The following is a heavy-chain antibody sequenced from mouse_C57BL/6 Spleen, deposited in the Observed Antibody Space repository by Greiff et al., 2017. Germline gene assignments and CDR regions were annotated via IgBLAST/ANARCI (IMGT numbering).Heavy chain of an antibody. CDR1: GYTFTGYW. V-gene: IGHV1-9*01. D-gene: IGHD1-1*01. CDR3: ARLTTVVAEGVGY. Sequence: VQLQESGAELMKPGASVKISCKATGYTFTGYWLEWVKQRPGHGLEWIGEILPGSGSTTYNEKFKGKATFTVDTSSNTAYMQLSSLTTEDSASYCGARLTTVVAEGVGYWGQGTLVTVSS. CDR2: ILPGSGST. J-gene: IGHJ3*01.